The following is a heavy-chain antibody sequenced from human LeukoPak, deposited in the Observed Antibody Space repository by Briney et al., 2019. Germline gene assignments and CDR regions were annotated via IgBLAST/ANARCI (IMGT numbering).Heavy chain of an antibody. CDR1: GFTVSSNY. CDR2: IYSGGST. J-gene: IGHJ4*02. D-gene: IGHD3-22*01. CDR3: ARGAPYYYDSSGYYHFDY. Sequence: GGSLRLSCAASGFTVSSNYMSWVRQAPGKGLEWVSVIYSGGSTYYADSVKGRFTISRDNSKNTLYLQMNSLRVEDTAVYYCARGAPYYYDSSGYYHFDYWGQGTLVTVSS. V-gene: IGHV3-53*01.